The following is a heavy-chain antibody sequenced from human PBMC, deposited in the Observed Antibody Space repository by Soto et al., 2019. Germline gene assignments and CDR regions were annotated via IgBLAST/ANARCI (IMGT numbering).Heavy chain of an antibody. CDR3: ARIPGGIYYGMDV. CDR1: GDSVPSYW. Sequence: XXSLKISCKGSGDSVPSYWITWGRQMPAKGLEWMGRIHPSDSYTNYSPSFQGHVTISADKSISTAYLQWSSLKASDTAMYYCARIPGGIYYGMDVWGQGTTVTVSS. D-gene: IGHD3-16*01. CDR2: IHPSDSYT. V-gene: IGHV5-10-1*01. J-gene: IGHJ6*02.